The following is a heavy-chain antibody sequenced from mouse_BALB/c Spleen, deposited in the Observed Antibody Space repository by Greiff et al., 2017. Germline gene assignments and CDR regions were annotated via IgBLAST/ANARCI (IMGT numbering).Heavy chain of an antibody. Sequence: QVQLKQSGAELVKPGASVKLSCKASGYTFTSYYMYWVKQRPGQGLEWIGEINPSNGGTNFNEKFKSKATLTVDKSSSTAYMQLSSLTSEDSAVYYCTRNYGYGLYAMDYWGQGTSVTVSS. V-gene: IGHV1S81*02. CDR1: GYTFTSYY. CDR2: INPSNGGT. J-gene: IGHJ4*01. CDR3: TRNYGYGLYAMDY. D-gene: IGHD2-2*01.